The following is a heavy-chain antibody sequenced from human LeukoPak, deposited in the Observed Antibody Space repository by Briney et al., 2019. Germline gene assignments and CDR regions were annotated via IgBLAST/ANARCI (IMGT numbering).Heavy chain of an antibody. V-gene: IGHV3-21*01. D-gene: IGHD3-16*01. CDR3: ARDTLLGIGAFDI. Sequence: GGSLRLSCAASGFTFSSYGMNWVRQAPGKGPEWVSSISSISTYTHYADSVKGRFTISRDNAKNSLYLQMNSLRAEDTAVYYCARDTLLGIGAFDIWGQGTMVTVSS. J-gene: IGHJ3*02. CDR2: ISSISTYT. CDR1: GFTFSSYG.